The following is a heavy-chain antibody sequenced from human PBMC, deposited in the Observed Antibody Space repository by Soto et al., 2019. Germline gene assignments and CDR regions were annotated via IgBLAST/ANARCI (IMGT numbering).Heavy chain of an antibody. CDR3: AKVGDYIFGSYTQYYFDY. CDR2: ISGSGGST. CDR1: GFTFSSYA. Sequence: GGSLRLSCAASGFTFSSYAMSWVRQAPGKGLEWVSAISGSGGSTYYADSVKGRFTISRDNSKNTLYLQMNSLRAEDTAVYYCAKVGDYIFGSYTQYYFDYWGQGTLVTVSS. V-gene: IGHV3-23*01. D-gene: IGHD3-16*01. J-gene: IGHJ4*02.